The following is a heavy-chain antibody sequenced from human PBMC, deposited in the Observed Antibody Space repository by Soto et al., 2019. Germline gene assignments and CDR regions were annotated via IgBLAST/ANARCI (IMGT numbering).Heavy chain of an antibody. V-gene: IGHV1-2*04. D-gene: IGHD4-17*01. Sequence: QVQLVQSGAEVKKPGASLKVSCKASGYTFTGYYIHWVRQAPGQGLEWMGWINSNSGVTKYAQKFQGCVTLTRDTSISTAYMDLSRLTSDDTAVYYGARNADGERNFYNWGQGTLVTVSS. CDR1: GYTFTGYY. J-gene: IGHJ4*02. CDR3: ARNADGERNFYN. CDR2: INSNSGVT.